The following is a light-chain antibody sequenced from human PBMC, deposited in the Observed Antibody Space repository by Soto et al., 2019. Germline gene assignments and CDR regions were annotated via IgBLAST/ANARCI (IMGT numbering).Light chain of an antibody. CDR3: QSYDSSTLV. CDR2: EDN. V-gene: IGLV6-57*03. Sequence: FMLTQPHSVSESPGKTVTISCTRSSGSIASNYVQWYQQRPGSAPTTVIYEDNQRPSGVPDRFSGSIDSSSNSASLTISGLKTEDGADYYCQSYDSSTLVFGGGTKLTVL. J-gene: IGLJ3*02. CDR1: SGSIASNY.